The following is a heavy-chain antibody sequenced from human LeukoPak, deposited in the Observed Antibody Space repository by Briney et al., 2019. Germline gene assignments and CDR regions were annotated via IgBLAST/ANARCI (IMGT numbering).Heavy chain of an antibody. CDR1: GFTFSSYS. J-gene: IGHJ4*02. CDR3: ARGFSSGWHVWDYFDY. CDR2: ISSSSSYI. V-gene: IGHV3-21*01. Sequence: PGGSPRLSCAAPGFTFSSYSMNWVRQAPGKGLEWVSSISSSSSYIYYADSVKGRFTISRDNAKNSLYLQMNSLRAEDTAVYYCARGFSSGWHVWDYFDYWGQGTLVTVSS. D-gene: IGHD6-19*01.